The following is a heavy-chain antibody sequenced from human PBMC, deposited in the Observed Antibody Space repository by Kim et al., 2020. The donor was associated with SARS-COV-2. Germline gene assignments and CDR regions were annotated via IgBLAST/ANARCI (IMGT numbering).Heavy chain of an antibody. J-gene: IGHJ6*02. D-gene: IGHD2-15*01. V-gene: IGHV1-3*01. Sequence: ASVKVSCKASGYTFTSYAMHWVRQAPGQRLEWMGWINAGNGNTKYSQKFQGRVTITRDTSASTAYMELSSLRSEDTAVYYCARGGCGSCYNYYYGMDVWGQGTTVTVSS. CDR3: ARGGCGSCYNYYYGMDV. CDR2: INAGNGNT. CDR1: GYTFTSYA.